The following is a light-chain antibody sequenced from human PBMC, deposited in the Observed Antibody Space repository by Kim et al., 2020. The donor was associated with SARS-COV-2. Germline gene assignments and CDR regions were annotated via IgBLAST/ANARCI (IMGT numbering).Light chain of an antibody. J-gene: IGLJ2*01. CDR2: TNN. Sequence: GQRVTISCSGSNSNIGSNAVNWYQQLPGTAPKLLIYTNNQRHSGVPDRFSGSKSGTSASLAISGLQSEDEADYYCAAWDDSLNGVVFGGGTKLTVL. V-gene: IGLV1-44*01. CDR3: AAWDDSLNGVV. CDR1: NSNIGSNA.